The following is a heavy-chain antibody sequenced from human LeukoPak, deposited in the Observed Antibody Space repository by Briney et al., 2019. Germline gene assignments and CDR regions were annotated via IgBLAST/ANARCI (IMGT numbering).Heavy chain of an antibody. CDR3: ARHDYGDYGAFDI. D-gene: IGHD4-17*01. CDR1: GGSISSGDYY. V-gene: IGHV4-30-4*01. CDR2: IYYSGST. Sequence: SETLSLTCTVSGGSISSGDYYWSWIRQPPGKGLEWIGYIYYSGSTYYNPSLKSRATISQDTSKNQFSLRLSSVTAADTAVYYCARHDYGDYGAFDIWGQGTMVTVSS. J-gene: IGHJ3*02.